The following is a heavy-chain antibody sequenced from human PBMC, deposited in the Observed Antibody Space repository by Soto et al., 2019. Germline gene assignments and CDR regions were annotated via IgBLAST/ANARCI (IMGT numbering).Heavy chain of an antibody. J-gene: IGHJ5*02. CDR2: IFYTGDT. CDR1: TYAISSGFF. CDR3: ARDTNSLDP. V-gene: IGHV4-38-2*02. Sequence: PSETLSPTCSVSTYAISSGFFWVLIRQPPGKGLEWIGSIFYTGDTYYNPSLKSRITMSVDTSRNQFSLKLTSLTAADTAVYYCARDTNSLDPWGQGILVTVSS. D-gene: IGHD1-1*01.